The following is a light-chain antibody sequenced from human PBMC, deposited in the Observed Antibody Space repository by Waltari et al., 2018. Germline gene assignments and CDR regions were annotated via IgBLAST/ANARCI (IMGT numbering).Light chain of an antibody. Sequence: SYVLTQPRSLSVSPGHPAIITSSGEKFEKNYASWYQQRPGQSPVLVIYQDNNRPSVLPERFSGSGSGTTATLTISGTQVGDEADYYCQTYDGTTILFGGGTKLTVL. CDR3: QTYDGTTIL. CDR1: KFEKNY. V-gene: IGLV3-1*01. J-gene: IGLJ2*01. CDR2: QDN.